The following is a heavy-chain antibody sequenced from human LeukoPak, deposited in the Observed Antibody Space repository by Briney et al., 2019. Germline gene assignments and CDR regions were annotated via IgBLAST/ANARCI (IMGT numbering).Heavy chain of an antibody. J-gene: IGHJ5*02. D-gene: IGHD1-26*01. CDR1: GGSISSSTSY. CDR2: IYYSGST. CDR3: AREWELLDWFDP. V-gene: IGHV4-39*02. Sequence: SETLSLTCTVSGGSISSSTSYWGWIRQPPGKGLEWIGSIYYSGSTYYNPSLKSRVTISVDKSKNQFYLKLNSVTAADTAVYYCAREWELLDWFDPWGQGALVTVSS.